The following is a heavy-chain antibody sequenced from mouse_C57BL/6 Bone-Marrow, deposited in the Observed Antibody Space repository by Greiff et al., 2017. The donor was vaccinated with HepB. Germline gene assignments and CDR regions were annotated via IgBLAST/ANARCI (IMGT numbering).Heavy chain of an antibody. CDR2: IRLKSDNYAT. CDR1: GFTFSNYW. J-gene: IGHJ3*01. D-gene: IGHD4-1*01. CDR3: TAWDGNCYPAY. V-gene: IGHV6-3*01. Sequence: EVQLVESGGGLVQPGGSMKLSCVASGFTFSNYWINWVRQSPEKGLEWVAQIRLKSDNYATHYAESVKGRFTISRDDSKSSVYLQMNNLRAEDTGIYYCTAWDGNCYPAYWGQGTLVTVSA.